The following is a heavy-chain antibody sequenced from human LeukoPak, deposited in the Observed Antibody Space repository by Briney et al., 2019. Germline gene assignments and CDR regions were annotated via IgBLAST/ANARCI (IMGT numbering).Heavy chain of an antibody. D-gene: IGHD3-9*01. V-gene: IGHV4-34*01. J-gene: IGHJ4*02. CDR1: GGSFSGYY. CDR3: ARGLTRLVRIDY. CDR2: INHSGMT. Sequence: PSETLSLTCAVYGGSFSGYYWSWIRQSPGKGRGWIGEINHSGMTNYTPSLKSRVTISVDTSKNQFSLKLSSVTAADTAVCYCARGLTRLVRIDYWGQGTLVTVSS.